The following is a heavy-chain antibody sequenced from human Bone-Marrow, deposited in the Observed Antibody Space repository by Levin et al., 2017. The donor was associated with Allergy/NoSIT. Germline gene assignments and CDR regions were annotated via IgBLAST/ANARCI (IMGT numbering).Heavy chain of an antibody. CDR2: ITTTSSYI. D-gene: IGHD6-13*01. CDR3: ARDYGPTIAAAGTDY. J-gene: IGHJ4*02. CDR1: GFTFSNYD. Sequence: PGGSLRLSCAASGFTFSNYDMNWVRQAPGKGLEWVSSITTTSSYIYYADSVKGRFTISRDNAKNSLYLQMNSLRAEDTAVYYCARDYGPTIAAAGTDYWGQGTLVTVSS. V-gene: IGHV3-21*01.